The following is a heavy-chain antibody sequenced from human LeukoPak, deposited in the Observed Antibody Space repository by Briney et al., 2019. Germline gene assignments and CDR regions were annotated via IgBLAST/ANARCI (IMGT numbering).Heavy chain of an antibody. D-gene: IGHD6-25*01. Sequence: GGSLRLSCAASGFTFSSYAMSWVRQAPGKGLEWASTISGTGSSTYYADSVKGRFTISRDNSKNTLYLQMNSLRAEDTAVYYCAKGGGYSSVGYWGQGILVTVSS. V-gene: IGHV3-23*01. CDR1: GFTFSSYA. J-gene: IGHJ4*02. CDR3: AKGGGYSSVGY. CDR2: ISGTGSST.